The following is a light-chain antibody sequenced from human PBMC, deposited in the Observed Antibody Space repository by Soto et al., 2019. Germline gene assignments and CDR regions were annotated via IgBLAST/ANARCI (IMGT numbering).Light chain of an antibody. CDR3: QQYGSSPPTT. Sequence: EIVLTQSPGTLSFSPGERATLSCRASQSVSSSYLAWYQQKPGQAPRRLIYGASSRATGIPDRFSGSGSGTDFTLTISRLEPEDFAVYYCQQYGSSPPTTFGQGTRLEIK. J-gene: IGKJ5*01. CDR1: QSVSSSY. CDR2: GAS. V-gene: IGKV3-20*01.